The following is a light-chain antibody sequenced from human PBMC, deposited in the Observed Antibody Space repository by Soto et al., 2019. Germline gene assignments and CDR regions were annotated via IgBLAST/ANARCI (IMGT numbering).Light chain of an antibody. J-gene: IGKJ1*01. V-gene: IGKV3-20*01. CDR3: QQYDSLPRT. CDR1: QRVTTRY. CDR2: GAS. Sequence: DIVLTQSPGTLSLSPGERATLSCMASQRVTTRYLAWYQQKPGQAPRLLMYGASNRATGIPDRFSGSGSGTDFTLTITRLEPEDFAVYYCQQYDSLPRTFGQGTKVEIQ.